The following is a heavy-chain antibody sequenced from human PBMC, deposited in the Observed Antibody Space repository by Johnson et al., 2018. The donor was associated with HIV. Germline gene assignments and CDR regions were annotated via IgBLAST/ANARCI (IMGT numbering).Heavy chain of an antibody. Sequence: VQLVESGGGLVQPGGSLRLSCAASGFTFSSYWMSWVRQAPGKGLEWMAVIWYDGSNKYYTDSVKGRFSISRDNAKNSLFLQMNSLRAEDTAVYYCASTPVAAGAFDIWGQGTMVSVSS. CDR2: IWYDGSNK. CDR3: ASTPVAAGAFDI. V-gene: IGHV3-7*02. CDR1: GFTFSSYW. J-gene: IGHJ3*02. D-gene: IGHD6-19*01.